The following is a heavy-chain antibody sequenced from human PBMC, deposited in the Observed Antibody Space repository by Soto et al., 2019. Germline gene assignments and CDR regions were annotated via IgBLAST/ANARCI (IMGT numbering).Heavy chain of an antibody. CDR2: INGGNGKT. D-gene: IGHD6-25*01. CDR1: GYTFVDYA. Sequence: ASVKVSCKASGYTFVDYAIHWLRQAPGQRPEWMGWINGGNGKTKYSQSFQGRVTITRDTSATTSYMELSNLRSEDAAVYYCTRDNGYQVLWVWGPGTTVTVSS. V-gene: IGHV1-3*01. J-gene: IGHJ6*02. CDR3: TRDNGYQVLWV.